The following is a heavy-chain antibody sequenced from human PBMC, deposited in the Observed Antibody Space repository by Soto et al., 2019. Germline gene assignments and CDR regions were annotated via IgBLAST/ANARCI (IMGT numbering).Heavy chain of an antibody. CDR1: GDSVSSNSAA. CDR3: ARDLDGGLWYYYYGMDV. CDR2: TYYRSKWYN. D-gene: IGHD2-21*01. Sequence: PSQTLSLTCAIPGDSVSSNSAAWNWIRQSPSRGLEWLGRTYYRSKWYNDYAVSVKSRITINPDTSKNQFSLQLNSVTPEDTAVYYCARDLDGGLWYYYYGMDVWGQGTTVTVSS. V-gene: IGHV6-1*01. J-gene: IGHJ6*02.